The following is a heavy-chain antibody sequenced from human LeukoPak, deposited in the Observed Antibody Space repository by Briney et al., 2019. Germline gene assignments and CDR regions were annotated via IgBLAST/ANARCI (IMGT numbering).Heavy chain of an antibody. CDR3: AIRKGYWFDP. V-gene: IGHV4-39*01. J-gene: IGHJ5*02. CDR2: IYYSGRT. Sequence: PSETLSLTCIVSGGSISSSSYYWGWIRQPPGKGLEWIGSIYYSGRTDYNPSLKSRVTISVDTSKNQFSLTLSSVTAADTAVYYCAIRKGYWFDPWGQGTLVTVSS. CDR1: GGSISSSSYY. D-gene: IGHD1-14*01.